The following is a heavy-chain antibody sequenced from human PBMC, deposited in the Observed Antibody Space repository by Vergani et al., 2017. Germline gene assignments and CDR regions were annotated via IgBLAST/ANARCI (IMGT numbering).Heavy chain of an antibody. V-gene: IGHV4-39*01. CDR1: GGSVDSRKHY. CDR2: VSYSGAT. CDR3: ARHKEQLVPGNYYYYYYMDV. J-gene: IGHJ6*03. Sequence: QFLLQESGPGLVKPSETLSLTCTVSGGSVDSRKHYWGWIRQPPGKGLEWIGTVSYSGATYYTPSLKNRVTISVDTSKNQFSLKLNSVTAADTAVYYCARHKEQLVPGNYYYYYYMDVWGKGTTVTVSS. D-gene: IGHD6-13*01.